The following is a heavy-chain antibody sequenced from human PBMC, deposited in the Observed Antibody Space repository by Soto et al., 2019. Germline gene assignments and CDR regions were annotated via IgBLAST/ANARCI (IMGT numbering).Heavy chain of an antibody. V-gene: IGHV4-34*01. D-gene: IGHD3-22*01. CDR1: GGSFSDYY. Sequence: SETLSLTCAVYGGSFSDYYWSWIRQPPGKGLEWIGEINHSGSTNYNPSLKSRVTISLDTSNKQFSLNLSSVTAADTAVYYCARGIMYYYDSSGRDYFDYWGQGTVVTVS. CDR3: ARGIMYYYDSSGRDYFDY. J-gene: IGHJ4*02. CDR2: INHSGST.